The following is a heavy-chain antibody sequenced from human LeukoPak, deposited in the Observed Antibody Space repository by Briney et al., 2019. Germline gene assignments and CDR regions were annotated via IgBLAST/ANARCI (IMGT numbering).Heavy chain of an antibody. J-gene: IGHJ4*02. Sequence: SETLSLTCSVSGDSITGYYWGWIRQPPGKGLEWIGNIYYTGSTYYNPSLKSRVTISVDTSKNQFSLKLSSVTAADTAVYYCARPDTVNYYDSSGHFDYWGQGNLVTVSS. CDR1: GDSITGYY. CDR2: IYYTGST. CDR3: ARPDTVNYYDSSGHFDY. D-gene: IGHD3-22*01. V-gene: IGHV4-39*01.